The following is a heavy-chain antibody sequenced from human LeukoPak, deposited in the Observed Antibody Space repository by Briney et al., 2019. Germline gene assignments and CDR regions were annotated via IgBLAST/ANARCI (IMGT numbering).Heavy chain of an antibody. CDR2: IIPIFGTA. Sequence: SVKVSCKASGGTFSSYAISWVRQAPGQGLEWMGGIIPIFGTANYAQKFQGRVTITADESTSTAYMELSSLRSEDTAVYYCARHPHDYGGNSGLPYYYYYYGMDVWGQGTTVTVSS. V-gene: IGHV1-69*01. CDR3: ARHPHDYGGNSGLPYYYYYYGMDV. J-gene: IGHJ6*02. D-gene: IGHD4-23*01. CDR1: GGTFSSYA.